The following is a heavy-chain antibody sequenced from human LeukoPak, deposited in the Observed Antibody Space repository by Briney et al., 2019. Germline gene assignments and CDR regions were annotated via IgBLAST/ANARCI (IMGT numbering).Heavy chain of an antibody. D-gene: IGHD2-2*01. V-gene: IGHV3-66*01. J-gene: IGHJ4*02. CDR3: ARYVPGQGRGFDN. CDR1: GFTVSNNY. CDR2: IYSGGGT. Sequence: PGGSLRLSCAASGFTVSNNYMSWVRQAPGKGLEWVSVIYSGGGTYYADSVKGRFTISRDNSKNTLYLQMHSLRAEDTAVYYCARYVPGQGRGFDNWGQGTLVTVSS.